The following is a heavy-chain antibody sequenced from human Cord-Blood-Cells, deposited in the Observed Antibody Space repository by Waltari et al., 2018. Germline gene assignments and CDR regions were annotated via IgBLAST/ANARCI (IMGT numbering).Heavy chain of an antibody. V-gene: IGHV3-53*02. D-gene: IGHD7-27*01. CDR3: ARELGSGDDI. Sequence: EVQLVETGGGLITPGGSLRLSCAASGLTGSSHYMSWVRQAPGKGLEWVSVIYSGGSTYYADSVKGRFTISRDNSKNTLYLQMNSLRAEDTAVYYCARELGSGDDIWGQGTMVTVSS. CDR2: IYSGGST. CDR1: GLTGSSHY. J-gene: IGHJ3*02.